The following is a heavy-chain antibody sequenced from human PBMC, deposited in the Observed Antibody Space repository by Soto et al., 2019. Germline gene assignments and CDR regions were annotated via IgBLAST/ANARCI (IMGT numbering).Heavy chain of an antibody. V-gene: IGHV3-11*01. CDR1: GFTFSDYY. Sequence: PGGSLRLSCAASGFTFSDYYMSWIRQAPGKGLEWVSYISSSGSTIYYADSVKGRFTISRDNAKNSLYLQMNSLRAEDTAVYYCARDQSLSRQVAPDYWGQGTLVNVSS. J-gene: IGHJ4*02. CDR3: ARDQSLSRQVAPDY. CDR2: ISSSGSTI.